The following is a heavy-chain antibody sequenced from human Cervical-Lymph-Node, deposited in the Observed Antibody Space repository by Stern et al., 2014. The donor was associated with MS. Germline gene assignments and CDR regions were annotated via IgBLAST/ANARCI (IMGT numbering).Heavy chain of an antibody. V-gene: IGHV3-11*01. D-gene: IGHD6-19*01. Sequence: VQLLESGGGLVKPGGSLRLSCAASGFTFSDYCMSWIRQAPGKGLEWVSYISSSGSTIYYADSVKGRFTISRDNAKNSLYLQMNSLRAEDTAVYYCASQIAVAAAPFDYWGQGTLVTVSS. CDR1: GFTFSDYC. CDR3: ASQIAVAAAPFDY. CDR2: ISSSGSTI. J-gene: IGHJ4*02.